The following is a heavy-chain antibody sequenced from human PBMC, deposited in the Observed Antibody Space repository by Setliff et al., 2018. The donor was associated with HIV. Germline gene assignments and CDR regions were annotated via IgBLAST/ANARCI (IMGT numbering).Heavy chain of an antibody. V-gene: IGHV3-74*01. D-gene: IGHD6-25*01. CDR3: ARSRPYNSALDY. CDR2: IKGDGSII. CDR1: GFTFSKYW. J-gene: IGHJ4*02. Sequence: GGSLRLSCVMSGFTFSKYWMHWVRQVPGKGPVWVAHIKGDGSIINHADSVKGRFTLSRDNSKITVYLQVGSLRPDDTAMYYCARSRPYNSALDYWGQGTLVTVSS.